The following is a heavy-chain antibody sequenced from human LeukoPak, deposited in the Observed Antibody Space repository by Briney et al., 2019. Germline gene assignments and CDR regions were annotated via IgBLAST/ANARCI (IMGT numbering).Heavy chain of an antibody. Sequence: ASVKVSCKASVYTFTRYGISWVRQAPGQGLEWMGWVSAYNGNTKYAQKFQGRVTMTTDTSTSTAYMELRSLRSDDTAVYYCARDLPERCGWLDLWGQGTLVTVSS. CDR3: ARDLPERCGWLDL. D-gene: IGHD1-14*01. CDR2: VSAYNGNT. J-gene: IGHJ5*02. V-gene: IGHV1-18*01. CDR1: VYTFTRYG.